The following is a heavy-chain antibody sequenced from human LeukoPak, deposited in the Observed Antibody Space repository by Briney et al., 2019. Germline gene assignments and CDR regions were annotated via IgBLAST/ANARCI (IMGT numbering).Heavy chain of an antibody. CDR1: GFTFDDYA. Sequence: GGSLRLSCAASGFTFDDYAMHWVRQAPGKGLEWVSFIHSGGDTYYADSVKGRFIISRDSSQNMLFLQMNSLRAEDTAVYFCARGGYGDFEYFQKWGQGTLVTVSS. D-gene: IGHD4-17*01. V-gene: IGHV3-66*01. CDR2: IHSGGDT. J-gene: IGHJ1*01. CDR3: ARGGYGDFEYFQK.